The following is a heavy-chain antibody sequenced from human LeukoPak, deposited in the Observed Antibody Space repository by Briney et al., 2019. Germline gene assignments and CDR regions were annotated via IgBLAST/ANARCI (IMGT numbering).Heavy chain of an antibody. Sequence: GGSLRLSCAASGFTVSSNYMSWVRQAPGKGLEWVSVIYSGGSTYYADSVKGRFTISSDNSKNTLYLQMNSMRDDDTAVYYCSRLRWGQLLDVPEDAFDNWGQGTIVTVSS. V-gene: IGHV3-53*01. CDR2: IYSGGST. D-gene: IGHD3-16*01. CDR3: SRLRWGQLLDVPEDAFDN. J-gene: IGHJ3*02. CDR1: GFTVSSNY.